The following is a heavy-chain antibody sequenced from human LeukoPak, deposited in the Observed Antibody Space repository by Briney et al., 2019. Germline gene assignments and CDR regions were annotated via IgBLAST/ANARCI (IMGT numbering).Heavy chain of an antibody. CDR3: AKENWGSLYCYGMDV. J-gene: IGHJ6*02. D-gene: IGHD7-27*01. CDR2: ISGSAGST. V-gene: IGHV3-23*01. Sequence: PGGSLRLSCAVSGFTFSSYAMNWVRQAPGKGLEWVSAISGSAGSTYYADSVKGRFTISRDNSKNTLFLQMNSLRAEDTAVYYCAKENWGSLYCYGMDVWGQGTTVTVSS. CDR1: GFTFSSYA.